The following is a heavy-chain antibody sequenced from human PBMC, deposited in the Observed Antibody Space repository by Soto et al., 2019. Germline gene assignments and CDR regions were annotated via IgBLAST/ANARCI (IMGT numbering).Heavy chain of an antibody. CDR2: IYYSGST. J-gene: IGHJ5*02. V-gene: IGHV4-59*08. D-gene: IGHD3-9*01. CDR1: GGSISSYY. CDR3: ARHRREYYDILTFNWFDP. Sequence: PSETLSLTCTVSGGSISSYYWIWIRQPPGKGLEWIGYIYYSGSTNYNPSLKSRVTISVDTSKNQLSLRLSSVTAADTAVYYCARHRREYYDILTFNWFDPWGQGTLVTVSS.